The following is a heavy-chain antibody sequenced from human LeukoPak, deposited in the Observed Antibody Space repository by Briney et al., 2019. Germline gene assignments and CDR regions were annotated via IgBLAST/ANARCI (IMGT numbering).Heavy chain of an antibody. CDR1: GYNFTNYW. Sequence: GESLKISCKGSGYNFTNYWIGWVRQMPGKGLEWMGIIYPDDSNTKYSPSFQGLVTISADKSISTAYLQWSSLKASDTAMYYCVRQSITIFGVPRGWFGPWGQGTLVTVSS. J-gene: IGHJ5*02. CDR2: IYPDDSNT. V-gene: IGHV5-51*01. CDR3: VRQSITIFGVPRGWFGP. D-gene: IGHD3-3*01.